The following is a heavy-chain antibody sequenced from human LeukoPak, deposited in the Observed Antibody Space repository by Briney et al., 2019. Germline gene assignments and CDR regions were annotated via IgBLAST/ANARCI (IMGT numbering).Heavy chain of an antibody. CDR2: IYYSGST. J-gene: IGHJ2*01. V-gene: IGHV4-59*01. CDR1: GGSISSYY. D-gene: IGHD3-10*01. CDR3: ARDKALGDWYFDL. Sequence: KTSETLSLTCTVSGGSISSYYWSWIRQPPGKGLEWIGYIYYSGSTNYNPSLKSRVTISVDTSKNQFSLKLSSVTAADTAVYYCARDKALGDWYFDLWGRGTLVTVSS.